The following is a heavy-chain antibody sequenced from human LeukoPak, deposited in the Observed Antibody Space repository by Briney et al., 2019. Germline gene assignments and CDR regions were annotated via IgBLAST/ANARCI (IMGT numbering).Heavy chain of an antibody. J-gene: IGHJ4*02. V-gene: IGHV1-18*01. Sequence: GASVKVSCKASGYTFTSYGISWVRQAPGQGLEWMEWISAYNGNTNYAQKLQGRVTMTTDTSTSTAYMELRSLRSDDTAVYYCARDRWYSYGPAFDYWGQGTLVTVSS. CDR1: GYTFTSYG. CDR2: ISAYNGNT. D-gene: IGHD5-18*01. CDR3: ARDRWYSYGPAFDY.